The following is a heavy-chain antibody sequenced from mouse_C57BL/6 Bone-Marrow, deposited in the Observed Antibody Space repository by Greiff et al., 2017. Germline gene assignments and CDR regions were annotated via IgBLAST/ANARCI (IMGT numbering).Heavy chain of an antibody. CDR1: GYAFTNYL. V-gene: IGHV1-54*01. Sequence: QVQLQQSGAELVRPGTSVKVSCKASGYAFTNYLIEWVKQRPGQGLEWIGVINPGSGGTNYNEKFKGKATLTADKSSSTAYMQLSSLTSEDSAVYVWARGDIWPYGAWFAYWGQGTLVTVSA. CDR2: INPGSGGT. J-gene: IGHJ3*01. CDR3: ARGDIWPYGAWFAY. D-gene: IGHD1-1*02.